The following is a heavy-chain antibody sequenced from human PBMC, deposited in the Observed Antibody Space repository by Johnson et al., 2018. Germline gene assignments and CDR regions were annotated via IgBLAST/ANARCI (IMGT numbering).Heavy chain of an antibody. V-gene: IGHV3-23*01. CDR1: GFTFSSYA. J-gene: IGHJ6*03. Sequence: EVQLLESGGGLVQPGGSLRLSCAASGFTFSSYAMSWVRQAPGKGLEWVSVISGSGGSTYYADSVKGRFTISRDNSKHTLYLQMNSLTAEDTAVYYRAKSSDRYYYYSYMDVWGKGTTVTVSS. CDR3: AKSSDRYYYYSYMDV. CDR2: ISGSGGST. D-gene: IGHD6-6*01.